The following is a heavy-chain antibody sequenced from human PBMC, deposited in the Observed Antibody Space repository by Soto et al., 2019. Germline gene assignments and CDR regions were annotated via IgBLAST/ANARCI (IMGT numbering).Heavy chain of an antibody. CDR1: GYTFTSYA. J-gene: IGHJ3*02. CDR2: INAGNGNT. CDR3: ARDNIVVVPAARGPDAFDI. V-gene: IGHV1-3*01. D-gene: IGHD2-2*01. Sequence: VASVKVSCKASGYTFTSYAIHWVRQAPGQRLEWMGWINAGNGNTKYSQKFQGRVTITRDTSASTAYMELSSLRSEDTAVYYCARDNIVVVPAARGPDAFDIWGQGTMVTVSS.